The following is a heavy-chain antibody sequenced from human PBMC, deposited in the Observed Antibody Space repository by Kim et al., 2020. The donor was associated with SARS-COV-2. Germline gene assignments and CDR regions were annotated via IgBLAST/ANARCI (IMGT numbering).Heavy chain of an antibody. D-gene: IGHD5-12*01. V-gene: IGHV1-69*13. CDR2: IIPIFGTA. CDR3: AREREIRDGYNRSPNFDY. J-gene: IGHJ4*02. CDR1: GGTFSSYA. Sequence: SVKVSCKASGGTFSSYAISWVRQAPGQGLEWMGGIIPIFGTANYAQKFQGRVTITADESTSTAYMELSSLRSEDTAVYYCAREREIRDGYNRSPNFDYWGQGTLVTVSS.